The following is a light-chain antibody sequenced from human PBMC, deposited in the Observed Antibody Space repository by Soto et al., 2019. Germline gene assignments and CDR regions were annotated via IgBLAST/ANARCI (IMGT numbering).Light chain of an antibody. J-gene: IGLJ3*02. CDR3: ASWDDSLNGGV. V-gene: IGLV2-8*01. CDR1: TSDIGAYNY. Sequence: QSALTQPPSASGSPGQSVTISCTGTTSDIGAYNYVSWYHQRPGKAPKLIIYTDYQRPSGVPDRFSGSRSGTSASLAISGLQSEDEADYYCASWDDSLNGGVFGGGTKLTVL. CDR2: TDY.